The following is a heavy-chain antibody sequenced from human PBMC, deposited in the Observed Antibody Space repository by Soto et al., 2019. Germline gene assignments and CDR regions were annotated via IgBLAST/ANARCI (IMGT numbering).Heavy chain of an antibody. CDR2: VYYTGNS. Sequence: SETMSLTCTVSGDPVSSGSFYWSWIRQPPGKGLEWIGYVYYTGNSNNNPSLNSRVTISIDTSKNEFSLKLRSVTAADTAVYYCARKDYDSRIDFWGQGTLVTVSS. CDR3: ARKDYDSRIDF. V-gene: IGHV4-61*01. CDR1: GDPVSSGSFY. D-gene: IGHD3-22*01. J-gene: IGHJ4*02.